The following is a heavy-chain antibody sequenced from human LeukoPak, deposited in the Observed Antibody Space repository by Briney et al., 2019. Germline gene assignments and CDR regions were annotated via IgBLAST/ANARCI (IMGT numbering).Heavy chain of an antibody. CDR2: IYSGGTT. Sequence: GGSLRLSCAASGFTVSSNYMNWVRQAPGKGLEWVSIIYSGGTTYYADSVKGRFTISRDNSKNTLYLKMNSLRVEDTAFYYCARAGGSIKPFDYWGQGTLVTVSS. CDR1: GFTVSSNY. J-gene: IGHJ4*02. CDR3: ARAGGSIKPFDY. V-gene: IGHV3-53*01. D-gene: IGHD2-2*01.